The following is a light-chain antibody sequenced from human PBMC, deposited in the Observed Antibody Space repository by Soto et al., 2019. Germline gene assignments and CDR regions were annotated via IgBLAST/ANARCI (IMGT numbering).Light chain of an antibody. Sequence: EIVLTQSPGTLSLSPGERATLSCRASQSVSSSYLAWYQQKPGQAPRLLIYGASTRATGIPARFSGSGSGTEFTLTISSLQSEDFAIYYCHQRQSWPRTFGQGTKVDIK. CDR3: HQRQSWPRT. CDR2: GAS. J-gene: IGKJ1*01. CDR1: QSVSSSY. V-gene: IGKV3-15*01.